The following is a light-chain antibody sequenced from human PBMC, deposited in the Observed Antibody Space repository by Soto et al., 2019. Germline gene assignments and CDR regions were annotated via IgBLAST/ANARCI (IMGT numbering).Light chain of an antibody. CDR3: QQYNNWPPWT. J-gene: IGKJ1*01. V-gene: IGKV3-15*01. CDR1: RTVSGN. CDR2: GAS. Sequence: EIVMTQSPATLSVSPGETATVSCRASRTVSGNLAWYQQRPGQAPRLLMYGASTRATGIPARFSGSGSGTEFTLTISRLQSEDFAVYYCQQYNNWPPWTFGQGTKVDIK.